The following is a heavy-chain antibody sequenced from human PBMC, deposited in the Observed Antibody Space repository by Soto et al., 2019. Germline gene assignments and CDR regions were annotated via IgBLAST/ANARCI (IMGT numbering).Heavy chain of an antibody. CDR3: AGERSGYPTYNWFDP. CDR2: IYTSGST. Sequence: SETLSLTCTVSGGSISSYYWSWIRQPAGKGLEWIGRIYTSGSTNYNPSLKSRVTMSVDTSKNQFSLKLSSVTAADTAVYYCAGERSGYPTYNWFDPWGQGTLVTVSS. J-gene: IGHJ5*02. V-gene: IGHV4-4*07. D-gene: IGHD3-22*01. CDR1: GGSISSYY.